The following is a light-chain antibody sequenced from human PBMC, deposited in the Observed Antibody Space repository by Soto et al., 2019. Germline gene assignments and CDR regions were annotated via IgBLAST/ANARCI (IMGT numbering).Light chain of an antibody. Sequence: QSALTQPASVSGSPVQSITISCTGTSSDVGAYNYVSWYQQHPGKAPKLMLYDVANRPSGVSNRFSGSKSGNTASLTISGLQAEDEADYYCNSYTSSSTYVFGTGTKVTVL. CDR2: DVA. V-gene: IGLV2-14*01. CDR3: NSYTSSSTYV. CDR1: SSDVGAYNY. J-gene: IGLJ1*01.